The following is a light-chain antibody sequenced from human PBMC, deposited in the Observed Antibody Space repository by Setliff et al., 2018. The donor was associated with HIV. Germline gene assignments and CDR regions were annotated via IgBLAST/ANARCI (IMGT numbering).Light chain of an antibody. V-gene: IGLV2-14*03. CDR2: DVS. J-gene: IGLJ1*01. CDR3: SSYTRSNTLFV. CDR1: SSDIGGYNY. Sequence: QSALTQPPSVSGSPGRSITISCTGTSSDIGGYNYVSWYQHHPGKAPKLIIYDVSDRPSGVSDRFSGSKSGNTASLIISGLRAEDEADYYCSSYTRSNTLFVFGTGTKVTVL.